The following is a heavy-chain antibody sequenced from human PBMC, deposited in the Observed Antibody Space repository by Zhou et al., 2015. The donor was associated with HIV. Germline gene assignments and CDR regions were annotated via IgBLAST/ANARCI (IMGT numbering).Heavy chain of an antibody. Sequence: LVQSGTEVRKPGSSVKISCKASGGIFSYAISWVRQAPGQGLEWMGGIIPIFGTTNYAQKFQGRVSITADKSTSTAYMDLTSLRSDDTAVYYCARDSVATRSADPYYFDSWGQGTLVTVSS. J-gene: IGHJ4*02. V-gene: IGHV1-69*06. D-gene: IGHD4-23*01. CDR2: IIPIFGTT. CDR3: ARDSVATRSADPYYFDS. CDR1: GGIFSYA.